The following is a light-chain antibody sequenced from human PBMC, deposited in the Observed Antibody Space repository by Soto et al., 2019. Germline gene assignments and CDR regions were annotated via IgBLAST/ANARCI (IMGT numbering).Light chain of an antibody. CDR3: PSFDSSLGGVV. CDR1: SSNIGAGYD. CDR2: GNS. J-gene: IGLJ2*01. V-gene: IGLV1-40*01. Sequence: QPVLTQPPSVSGAPGQRVTISCTGSSSNIGAGYDVHWYQQLPGTAPKLLIYGNSNRPSGVPDRFSGSKSGTSASLAITGLQAEDEGDYYWPSFDSSLGGVVFGGGTKLTVL.